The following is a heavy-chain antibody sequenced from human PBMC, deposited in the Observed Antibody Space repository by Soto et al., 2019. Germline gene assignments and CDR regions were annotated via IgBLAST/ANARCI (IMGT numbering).Heavy chain of an antibody. CDR1: EGTLNSYD. CDR3: ASGASRWYPYFFDS. V-gene: IGHV1-69*01. D-gene: IGHD6-13*01. CDR2: IIPYYNTL. J-gene: IGHJ4*02. Sequence: QAQLVQSGAEVRKPGSSVKLSCKASEGTLNSYDIAWVRQAPGQGLEWMGGIIPYYNTLNYAQKFQDRVTMTTDDYTNTVYMELNSLRSDDTAVYFCASGASRWYPYFFDSWAQGTLVTVSS.